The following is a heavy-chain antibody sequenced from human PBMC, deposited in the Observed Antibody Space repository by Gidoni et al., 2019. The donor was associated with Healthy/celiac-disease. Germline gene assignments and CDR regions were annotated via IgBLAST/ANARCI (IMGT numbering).Heavy chain of an antibody. CDR3: AKDRWLQTR. V-gene: IGHV3-23*01. J-gene: IGHJ4*02. CDR1: GFTFSSYA. D-gene: IGHD5-12*01. CDR2: MSGSGGST. Sequence: EVQLLESGVGLVQPGGSLRLSCAASGFTFSSYAMSWVRQAPGKGLEWVSGMSGSGGSTYYADSVKGRCTISRDNSKNTLYLQMNSLRAEDTAVYYCAKDRWLQTRWGQGTLVTVSS.